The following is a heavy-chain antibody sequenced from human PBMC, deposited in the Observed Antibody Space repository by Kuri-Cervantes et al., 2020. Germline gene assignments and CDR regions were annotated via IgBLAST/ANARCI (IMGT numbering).Heavy chain of an antibody. V-gene: IGHV3-53*04. D-gene: IGHD5-24*01. CDR3: GRAVGGQLPEYYYYYMDV. Sequence: GGSLRLSCAAAGFTVSSNYMSWVRQAPGKGLEWVSVIYSCGSTYYADSVKGRFTISRHNSKNTLYLQMNSLRAEDTAVYYCGRAVGGQLPEYYYYYMDVWGKGTTVTVSS. CDR2: IYSCGST. CDR1: GFTVSSNY. J-gene: IGHJ6*03.